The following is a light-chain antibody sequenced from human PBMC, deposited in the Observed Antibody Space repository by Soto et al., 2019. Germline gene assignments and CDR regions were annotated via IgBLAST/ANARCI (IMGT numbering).Light chain of an antibody. CDR3: QQLNSYLRT. CDR2: AAS. Sequence: DIQLTQSPSFLSASVGDRVTITYRASQGISSYLAWYQQKPGKAPKLLIYAASTLQSGVPSRFSGSGSGTEFTLTISNLQPEDFATYYCQQLNSYLRTFGGGTKVEIK. CDR1: QGISSY. V-gene: IGKV1-9*01. J-gene: IGKJ4*01.